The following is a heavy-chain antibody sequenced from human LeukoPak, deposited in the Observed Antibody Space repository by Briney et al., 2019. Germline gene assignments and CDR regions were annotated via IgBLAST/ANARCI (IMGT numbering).Heavy chain of an antibody. Sequence: GGSLRLSCAASGFTFSSYAMSWVRQAPGKGLEWVSAISGSGGGTYYADSVKGRFTISRGNSKNTLYLQMNSLRAEDTAVYYCAKSHNRDDYVWGSYRYTGYYYYGMDVWGQGTTVTVSS. D-gene: IGHD3-16*02. CDR1: GFTFSSYA. V-gene: IGHV3-23*01. CDR2: ISGSGGGT. J-gene: IGHJ6*02. CDR3: AKSHNRDDYVWGSYRYTGYYYYGMDV.